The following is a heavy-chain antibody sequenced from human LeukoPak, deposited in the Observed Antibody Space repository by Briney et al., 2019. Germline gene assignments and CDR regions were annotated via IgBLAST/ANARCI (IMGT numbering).Heavy chain of an antibody. Sequence: GRSLRLSCAASGLTFSSYAMHWVRQAPGKGLEWVAVISYDGSNKYYADSVKGRFTISRDNSKNTLYLQMNSLRAEDTAVYYCARDHTAYYYDSSGYPPWFDPWGQGTLVTVSS. CDR2: ISYDGSNK. V-gene: IGHV3-30*04. CDR1: GLTFSSYA. CDR3: ARDHTAYYYDSSGYPPWFDP. J-gene: IGHJ5*02. D-gene: IGHD3-22*01.